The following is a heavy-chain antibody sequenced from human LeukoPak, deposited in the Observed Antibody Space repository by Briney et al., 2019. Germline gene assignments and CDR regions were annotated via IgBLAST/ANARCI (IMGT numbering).Heavy chain of an antibody. J-gene: IGHJ4*02. CDR3: ARGSEIFDY. CDR2: IYSSGTT. Sequence: SETLSLTCTVSGDSVGSENWSWIRQSPGKGLEWIGYIYSSGTTNYHPSLKSRVTISLDTSRNQISLNLRSVTAADTAVYFCARGSEIFDYWGQGTLVTVSS. V-gene: IGHV4-59*02. CDR1: GDSVGSEN.